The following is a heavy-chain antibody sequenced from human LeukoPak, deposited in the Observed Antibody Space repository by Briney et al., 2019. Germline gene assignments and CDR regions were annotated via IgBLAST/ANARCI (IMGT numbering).Heavy chain of an antibody. J-gene: IGHJ4*02. CDR3: ARDLYRSSDWNKGDFDY. CDR1: GYTFTGYY. Sequence: ASVKVSCKASGYTFTGYYMHWVRQAPGQGLEWMGRINPNSGGTNYAQKFQGRVTMTRDTSISTAYMELSRLRSDDTAVYYCARDLYRSSDWNKGDFDYWGQGTLVTVSS. V-gene: IGHV1-2*06. CDR2: INPNSGGT. D-gene: IGHD1/OR15-1a*01.